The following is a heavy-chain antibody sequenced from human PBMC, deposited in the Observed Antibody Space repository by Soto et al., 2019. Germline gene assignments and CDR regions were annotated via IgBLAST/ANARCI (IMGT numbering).Heavy chain of an antibody. Sequence: QVQLVESGGGLVKPGGSPRLSCAASGFTFSDYYMSWIRQAPGKGLEWVSYISSSSSYTNYADSVKGRFTISRDNAKNSLYLQMNSLRAEDTAVYYCARVEMATIYFDYWGQGTLVTVSS. J-gene: IGHJ4*02. CDR1: GFTFSDYY. CDR2: ISSSSSYT. CDR3: ARVEMATIYFDY. D-gene: IGHD5-12*01. V-gene: IGHV3-11*06.